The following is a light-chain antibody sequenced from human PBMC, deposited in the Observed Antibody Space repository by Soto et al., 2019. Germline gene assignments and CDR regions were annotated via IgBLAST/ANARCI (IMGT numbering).Light chain of an antibody. J-gene: IGKJ1*01. V-gene: IGKV1-5*03. Sequence: DIPITQNPSTLIASVGARVPITCRASESIDSWLAWHHQKPGRAPKLLISKASSLESGVPSRFSGSGFGTECTLTISSLQPDDFATYYCQQYNSYRAFGQGTKVDI. CDR2: KAS. CDR3: QQYNSYRA. CDR1: ESIDSW.